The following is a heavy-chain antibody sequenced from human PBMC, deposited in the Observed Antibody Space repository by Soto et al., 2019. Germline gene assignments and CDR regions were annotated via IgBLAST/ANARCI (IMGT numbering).Heavy chain of an antibody. CDR3: ARDKANVGGYNQFDP. CDR2: IYHSGTT. D-gene: IGHD3-16*01. CDR1: VASIRGSKW. Sequence: TLSLTCAVSVASIRGSKWWSLVRQPPGKGLEWIGDIYHSGTTNYNPSLKSRVTMSVDKSKNQFSLNLTSVTAADTAVYYCARDKANVGGYNQFDPWGPGTLVTVSS. V-gene: IGHV4-4*02. J-gene: IGHJ5*02.